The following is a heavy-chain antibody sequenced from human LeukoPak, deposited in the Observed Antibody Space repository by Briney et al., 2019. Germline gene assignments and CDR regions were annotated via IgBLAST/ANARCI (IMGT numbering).Heavy chain of an antibody. Sequence: GGSLRLSCAASGFTFSSYSMNWVRQAPGKGLEWVSSISSSSSYIYYADSVKGRFTISRDNAKNSLYLQMNSLRAEDTAVYYCARDSSSWYPQLDYWGQGTLVTVSS. CDR3: ARDSSSWYPQLDY. J-gene: IGHJ4*02. CDR1: GFTFSSYS. D-gene: IGHD6-13*01. V-gene: IGHV3-21*01. CDR2: ISSSSSYI.